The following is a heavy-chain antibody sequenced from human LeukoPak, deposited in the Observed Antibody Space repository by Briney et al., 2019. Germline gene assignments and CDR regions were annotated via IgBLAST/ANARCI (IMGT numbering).Heavy chain of an antibody. CDR3: ARDGGSDVVANFDY. V-gene: IGHV1-2*02. Sequence: ASVKVSCKASGYTFTGYYIHWVRQAPGQGLEWMAWINPNSGGTNYAQKFQGRVTMTRDTSISTAYMELSRLRSDDTAVYYCARDGGSDVVANFDYWGQGTLVTVSS. CDR1: GYTFTGYY. CDR2: INPNSGGT. D-gene: IGHD2-2*01. J-gene: IGHJ4*02.